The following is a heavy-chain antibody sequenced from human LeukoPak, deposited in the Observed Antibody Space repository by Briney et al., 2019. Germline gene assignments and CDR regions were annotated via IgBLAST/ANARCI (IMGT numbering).Heavy chain of an antibody. J-gene: IGHJ4*02. CDR3: ARMRGRLAFDY. Sequence: ASVKVSCKASGYTITSYAMHWVRQAPGQRLEWMGWINAGNGNTKYSQKFQGRVTIARDTSASTAYMELSSLRSEDTAVYYCARMRGRLAFDYWGQGTLVTVSS. V-gene: IGHV1-3*01. CDR1: GYTITSYA. CDR2: INAGNGNT. D-gene: IGHD3-10*01.